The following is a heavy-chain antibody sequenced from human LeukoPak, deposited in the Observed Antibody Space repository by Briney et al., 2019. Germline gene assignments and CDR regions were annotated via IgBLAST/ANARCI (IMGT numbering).Heavy chain of an antibody. D-gene: IGHD3-10*01. CDR1: GFTFSSYS. CDR2: ISSSSSTI. CDR3: ARVRGVTPSDVFDI. Sequence: EGSLRLSCAASGFTFSSYSMNWVRQAPGKGLEWVSYISSSSSTIYYSDSVKGRFTISRDNAKNSLYLQMNSLRADDTAVYYCARVRGVTPSDVFDIWGQGTMVTVSS. J-gene: IGHJ3*02. V-gene: IGHV3-48*04.